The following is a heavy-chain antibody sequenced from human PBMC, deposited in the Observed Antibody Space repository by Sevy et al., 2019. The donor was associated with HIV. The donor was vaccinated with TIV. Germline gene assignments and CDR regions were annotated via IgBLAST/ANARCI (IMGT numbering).Heavy chain of an antibody. CDR1: GGTLSNYG. CDR3: ASVRPCGGDCYFFDS. CDR2: IIPQPGIS. V-gene: IGHV1-69*10. J-gene: IGHJ4*02. Sequence: ASVKVSCTASGGTLSNYGINWVRQAPGQGLEWMGGIIPQPGISSSVHKFRDRVTITADVSTNTLYMELRRLTSEDTAVYFCASVRPCGGDCYFFDSWGQGGLVTVSS. D-gene: IGHD2-21*02.